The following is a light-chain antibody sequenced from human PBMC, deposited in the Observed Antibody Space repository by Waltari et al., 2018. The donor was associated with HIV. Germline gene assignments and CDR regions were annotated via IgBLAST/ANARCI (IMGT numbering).Light chain of an antibody. CDR1: QGITSW. CDR3: QQYKSYPLT. V-gene: IGKV1D-16*01. J-gene: IGKJ4*01. Sequence: DIQMTQSPSSLSAYVGDRVTITCRASQGITSWVAWYQHKPGKAPRSLIYDSSNLQRGVPSRFSGSGSGTNFTLIISNLQPEDLATYYCQQYKSYPLTFGGGTKVEIK. CDR2: DSS.